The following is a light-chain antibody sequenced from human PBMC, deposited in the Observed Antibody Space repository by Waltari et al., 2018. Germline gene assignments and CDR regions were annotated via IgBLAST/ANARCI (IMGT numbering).Light chain of an antibody. Sequence: QSALTQPASVSGSPGQSITITCTGTSGDVGRYNYVSWFQQHPGKAPNLMIYDVTKRPSGVSDLFSGSKSGNTASLTISGLQADDEADYYCSSYTSDTTLIFGGGTELTVL. J-gene: IGLJ2*01. CDR2: DVT. CDR1: SGDVGRYNY. CDR3: SSYTSDTTLI. V-gene: IGLV2-14*01.